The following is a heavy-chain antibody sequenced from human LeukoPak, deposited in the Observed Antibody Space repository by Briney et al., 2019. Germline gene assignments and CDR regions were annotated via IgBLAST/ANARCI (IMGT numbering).Heavy chain of an antibody. CDR3: ARGRRGNWNYGANWFDP. J-gene: IGHJ5*02. CDR1: GGSISSGGYY. Sequence: SSETLSLTCTVSGGSISSGGYYWSWIRQHPGKGLEWIGYIYYSGSTYYNPSLKSRVTISVDTSKNQFSLKLSSVTAADTAVYYCARGRRGNWNYGANWFDPWGQGTLVTVSS. V-gene: IGHV4-31*03. CDR2: IYYSGST. D-gene: IGHD1-7*01.